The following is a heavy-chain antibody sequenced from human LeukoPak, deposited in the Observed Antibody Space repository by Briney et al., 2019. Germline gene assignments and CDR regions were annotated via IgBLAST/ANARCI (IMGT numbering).Heavy chain of an antibody. CDR3: ARAVGGYSYGMRGYYYYYMDV. CDR1: GYTFTTYE. Sequence: GASVKVSCKASGYTFTTYEIHWVRQATGQGLEWMGWMNPNSGNTGYAQKFQGRVTITRNTSISTAYMELSSLRSEDTAVYYCARAVGGYSYGMRGYYYYYMDVWGKGTTVTVSS. J-gene: IGHJ6*03. CDR2: MNPNSGNT. V-gene: IGHV1-8*03. D-gene: IGHD5-18*01.